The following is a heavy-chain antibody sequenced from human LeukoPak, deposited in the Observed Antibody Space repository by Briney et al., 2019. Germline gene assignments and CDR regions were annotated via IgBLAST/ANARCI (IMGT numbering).Heavy chain of an antibody. V-gene: IGHV3-21*01. J-gene: IGHJ4*02. Sequence: KSGGSLRLSCAASGFTFSSYAMSWVRQAPGKGLEWVSCISDSSRHIYYADSVKGRFTISRDNAKSSASLQMNSLRVDDTAVYYCARAYTNGDYLDYWGQGTLVTVSS. CDR2: ISDSSRHI. CDR1: GFTFSSYA. CDR3: ARAYTNGDYLDY. D-gene: IGHD4-17*01.